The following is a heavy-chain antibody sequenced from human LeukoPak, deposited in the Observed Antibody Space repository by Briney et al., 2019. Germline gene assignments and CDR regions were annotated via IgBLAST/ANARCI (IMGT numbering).Heavy chain of an antibody. CDR2: ISSSSSYI. V-gene: IGHV3-21*01. J-gene: IGHJ4*02. CDR3: ARDLLKLAEMATMGYGG. D-gene: IGHD5-24*01. CDR1: GFTFSSYS. Sequence: GGSLRLSSAASGFTFSSYSMNWVRQAPGKGLEWVSSISSSSSYIYYADSVKGRFTISRDNAKNSLYLQMNSLRAEDTAVYYCARDLLKLAEMATMGYGGWGQGTLVTVSS.